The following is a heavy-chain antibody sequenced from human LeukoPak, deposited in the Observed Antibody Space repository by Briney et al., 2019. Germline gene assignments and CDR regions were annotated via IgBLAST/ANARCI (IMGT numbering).Heavy chain of an antibody. CDR3: ARGAMIVGDDAFDI. J-gene: IGHJ3*02. V-gene: IGHV3-30*03. Sequence: PGRSLRLSCAASGXTFSSYGMHWVRQAPGKGWEWVAVISFDATNKYYADSVKGRFTISRDNSKNTLYLQMNSLRAEDTAVYYCARGAMIVGDDAFDIWGQGTMVTVSS. CDR1: GXTFSSYG. D-gene: IGHD3-22*01. CDR2: ISFDATNK.